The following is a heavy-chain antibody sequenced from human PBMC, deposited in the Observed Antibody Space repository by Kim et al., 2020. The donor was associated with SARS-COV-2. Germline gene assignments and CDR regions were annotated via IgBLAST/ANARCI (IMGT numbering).Heavy chain of an antibody. J-gene: IGHJ3*02. V-gene: IGHV4-34*01. D-gene: IGHD5-18*01. CDR3: ARGPRIQLWLRSAFDI. CDR2: INHSGST. CDR1: GGSFSGYY. Sequence: SETLSLTCAVYGGSFSGYYWSWIRQPPGKGLEWIGEINHSGSTNYNPSLKSRVTISVDTSKNQFSLKLSSVTAADTAVYYCARGPRIQLWLRSAFDIWGQGTMVTVSS.